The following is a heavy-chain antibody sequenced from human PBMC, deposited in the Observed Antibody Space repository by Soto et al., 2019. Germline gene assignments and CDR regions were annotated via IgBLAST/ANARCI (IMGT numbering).Heavy chain of an antibody. CDR1: GGSVSSGNYY. V-gene: IGHV4-61*01. CDR2: ISSTGST. J-gene: IGHJ4*02. Sequence: PSETLSLTCTVSGGSVSSGNYYWSWIRQPPGKGLEWIGYISSTGSTDYNTSLNNRVSMSVDTSKNQFSLKLTSVTAADTAVYYCARDKITGLFDYWGQGTLVTVSS. CDR3: ARDKITGLFDY. D-gene: IGHD2-8*02.